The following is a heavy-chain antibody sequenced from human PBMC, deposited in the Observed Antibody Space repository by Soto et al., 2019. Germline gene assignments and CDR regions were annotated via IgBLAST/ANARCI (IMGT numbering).Heavy chain of an antibody. J-gene: IGHJ5*02. Sequence: ASVKVSCKAPGGTFTSYYLNWVRQAPGQGLEWMGVINPHGGSTKYAQKFQGRITMTRDTSRSTVYMELSSLRSDDTAIYYCARSSGGNFGIIIEGPNWFDPWGQGTLVTVSS. CDR3: ARSSGGNFGIIIEGPNWFDP. D-gene: IGHD3-3*01. CDR2: INPHGGST. V-gene: IGHV1-46*01. CDR1: GGTFTSYY.